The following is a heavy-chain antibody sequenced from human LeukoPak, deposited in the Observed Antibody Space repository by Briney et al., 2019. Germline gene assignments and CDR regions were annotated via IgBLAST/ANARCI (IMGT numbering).Heavy chain of an antibody. J-gene: IGHJ4*02. V-gene: IGHV4-39*01. CDR1: GGSISSSSYY. CDR3: ARQTGDSSGYYYKDYFDY. Sequence: SSETLSLTCTVSGGSISSSSYYWGWIRQPPGKGLEWIGSIYYSGSTYYNPSLKSRVTISVDTSKNQFSLKLSSVTAADTGVYYCARQTGDSSGYYYKDYFDYWGQGTLVTVSS. CDR2: IYYSGST. D-gene: IGHD3-22*01.